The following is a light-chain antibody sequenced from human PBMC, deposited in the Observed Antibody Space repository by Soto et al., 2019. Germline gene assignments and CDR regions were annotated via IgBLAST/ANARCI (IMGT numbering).Light chain of an antibody. V-gene: IGKV3-15*01. CDR3: QQYDLATG. CDR1: QSVSTN. Sequence: EIVMTQSPATLSVSPGERATLSCRASQSVSTNLVWYQQKPGQAPRLLIFNACTRATGTAGRFSGSGSGTEFTLTISRLLSEDFAVYYCQQYDLATGFGGGTKVEIK. CDR2: NAC. J-gene: IGKJ4*01.